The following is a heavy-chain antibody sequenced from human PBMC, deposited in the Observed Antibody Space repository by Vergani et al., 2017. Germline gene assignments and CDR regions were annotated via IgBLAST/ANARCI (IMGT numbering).Heavy chain of an antibody. D-gene: IGHD3-3*01. CDR2: INPNSGNT. CDR1: GYTFTGYY. CDR3: ARVPYYDFWSGFDY. Sequence: QVQLVQSGAEVKKPGASVKVSCKASGYTFTGYYMHWVRQAPGQGLEWMGWINPNSGNTNYAQKLQGRVTMTTDTSTSTAYMELRSLRSDATAVYNCARVPYYDFWSGFDYWGQGTLVTVSS. V-gene: IGHV1-2*02. J-gene: IGHJ4*02.